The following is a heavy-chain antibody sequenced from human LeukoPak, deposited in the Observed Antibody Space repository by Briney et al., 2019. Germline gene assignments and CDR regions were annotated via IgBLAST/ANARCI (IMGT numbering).Heavy chain of an antibody. CDR3: ARVGVFSSSWLLY. V-gene: IGHV3-48*03. CDR2: ISRGAITI. D-gene: IGHD6-13*01. CDR1: GFTFSSYE. Sequence: PGGSLRLSCAASGFTFSSYEMNWVRQAPGKGLEWVSSISRGAITIYYADSVKGRFTVYRDNAKNSLYLQMNSLRAEDTAVYYCARVGVFSSSWLLYWGQGTLVTVSP. J-gene: IGHJ4*02.